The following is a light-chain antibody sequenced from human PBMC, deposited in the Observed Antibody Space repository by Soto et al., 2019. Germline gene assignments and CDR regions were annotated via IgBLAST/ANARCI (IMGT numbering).Light chain of an antibody. CDR3: LQRSSWPLT. CDR1: QNVGNF. V-gene: IGKV3-11*01. Sequence: EIVLTQSPATLSLSPGERATLSCRASQNVGNFFAWYQQKRCQAPRLLIYDASNRASGIPARFTGSGSGTVFTLAITGLEPEDFAVYYCLQRSSWPLTFGGGTKVEI. CDR2: DAS. J-gene: IGKJ4*01.